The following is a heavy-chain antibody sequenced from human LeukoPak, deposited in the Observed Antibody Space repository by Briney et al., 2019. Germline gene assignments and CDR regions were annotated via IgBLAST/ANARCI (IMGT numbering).Heavy chain of an antibody. J-gene: IGHJ3*02. Sequence: ASVKVSCKASGYTFTGYYMHWVRQAPGQGLEWMGWINPNSGGTNYAQKFQGRVTMTRNTSISTAYMELSSLRSEDTAVYYCARGDLRSDYYDSSGYYWDAFDIWGQGTMVTVSS. CDR1: GYTFTGYY. V-gene: IGHV1-2*02. CDR2: INPNSGGT. D-gene: IGHD3-22*01. CDR3: ARGDLRSDYYDSSGYYWDAFDI.